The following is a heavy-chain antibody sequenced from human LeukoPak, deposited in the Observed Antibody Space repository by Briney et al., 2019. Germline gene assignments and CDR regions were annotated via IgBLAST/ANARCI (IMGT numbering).Heavy chain of an antibody. D-gene: IGHD6-19*01. Sequence: SETLSLTCTVSGGSISSYYWSWIRQPPGKGLEWMGSIHHTGNTYYNPSLGSRVTISLDTSKNQFSLKLSSVTAADTAVYYCARFKSSGQYNWFDPWGQGTLVTVSS. J-gene: IGHJ5*02. CDR3: ARFKSSGQYNWFDP. CDR1: GGSISSYY. CDR2: IHHTGNT. V-gene: IGHV4-59*04.